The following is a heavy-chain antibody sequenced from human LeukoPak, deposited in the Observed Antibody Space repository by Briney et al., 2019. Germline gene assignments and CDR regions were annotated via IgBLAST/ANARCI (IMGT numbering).Heavy chain of an antibody. CDR2: IHYSGST. J-gene: IGHJ4*02. D-gene: IGHD6-6*01. V-gene: IGHV4-39*02. CDR3: ERGSIAPDY. CDR1: GDSTNNSSYY. Sequence: PSETLSLTCTVSGDSTNNSSYYWGWIRQPPGKGLEWIGSIHYSGSTYYNPSLKSRVTISVDTSKNRLSLRLRSVTAADTAVYYCERGSIAPDYWGQGILVTVSS.